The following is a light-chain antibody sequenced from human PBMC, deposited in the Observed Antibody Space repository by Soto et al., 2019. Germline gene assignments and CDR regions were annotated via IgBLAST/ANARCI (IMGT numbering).Light chain of an antibody. CDR3: RQYVSYPVT. CDR2: KAS. CDR1: QSISNS. J-gene: IGKJ4*01. Sequence: DIQMTQSPSTLSASVGDRVTITCRASQSISNSLAWYQQKPGKAPNLLIYKASSLETGVPSRFSGSGSGKEFTLTISSLQADDVATYYWRQYVSYPVTFGGGTKVEMK. V-gene: IGKV1-5*03.